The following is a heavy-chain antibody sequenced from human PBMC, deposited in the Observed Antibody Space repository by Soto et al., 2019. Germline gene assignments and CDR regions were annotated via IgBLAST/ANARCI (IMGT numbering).Heavy chain of an antibody. CDR1: GGSLSGYY. CDR3: AREGHSGSPDFDS. D-gene: IGHD1-26*01. CDR2: INHSGST. V-gene: IGHV4-34*01. J-gene: IGHJ4*02. Sequence: PSETLSLTCAVYGGSLSGYYWNWIRQSPGKGLEWIGEINHSGSTNYNPSLKSRVTISVDTSKNQFSLKLTSVTAADTAVYYCAREGHSGSPDFDSWGQGTLVTVS.